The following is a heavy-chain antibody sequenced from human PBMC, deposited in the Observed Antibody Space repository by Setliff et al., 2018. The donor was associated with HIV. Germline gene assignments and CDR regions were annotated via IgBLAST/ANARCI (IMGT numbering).Heavy chain of an antibody. Sequence: PSETLSLTCAVSGGSISSNWWSWVRQSPGKGLEWIGEIYHSGSTHYNPSLQSRVTISVDKSKSQFSLKLNSVTAAATAVYYCGGNGYYSFDYWGQGTLVTVSS. CDR1: GGSISSNW. V-gene: IGHV4-4*02. D-gene: IGHD3-22*01. CDR2: IYHSGST. J-gene: IGHJ4*02. CDR3: GGNGYYSFDY.